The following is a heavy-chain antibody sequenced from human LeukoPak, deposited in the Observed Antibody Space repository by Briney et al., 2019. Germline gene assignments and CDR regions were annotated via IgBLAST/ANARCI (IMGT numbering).Heavy chain of an antibody. CDR1: GGSFSGYY. CDR2: INHSGST. CDR3: ASDGDTSSGRYRGFDP. D-gene: IGHD6-19*01. Sequence: SETLSLTCAVYGGSFSGYYWSWIRQPPGKGLEWIGEINHSGSTNYNPSLKSRVTISVDTSKNQFSLKLSSVTAADTAVYYCASDGDTSSGRYRGFDPWGQGTLVTVSS. J-gene: IGHJ5*02. V-gene: IGHV4-34*01.